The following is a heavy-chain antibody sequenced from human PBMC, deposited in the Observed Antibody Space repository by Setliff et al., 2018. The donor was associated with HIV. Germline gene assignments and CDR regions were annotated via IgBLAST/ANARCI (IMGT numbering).Heavy chain of an antibody. CDR1: GGSISSYY. V-gene: IGHV4-4*07. Sequence: SETLSLTCTVSGGSISSYYWSWIRQPAGKGLEWIGRIYTSGSTNYNPSLKSRVTMSIDMSKNQFSLRLSYLTAADTAVYYCAREATYGTAGSAFDIWGLGTMVTVSS. D-gene: IGHD6-19*01. CDR2: IYTSGST. J-gene: IGHJ3*02. CDR3: AREATYGTAGSAFDI.